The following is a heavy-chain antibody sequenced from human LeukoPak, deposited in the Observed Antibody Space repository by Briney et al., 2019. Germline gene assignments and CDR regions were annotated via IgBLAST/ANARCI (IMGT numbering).Heavy chain of an antibody. CDR2: IIPILGIA. CDR3: ARYGWSAAAGHDY. V-gene: IGHV1-69*04. D-gene: IGHD6-13*01. J-gene: IGHJ4*02. Sequence: ASVKVSCKASGGTFSSYAISWVRQAPGQGLEWMGRIIPILGIANYAQKFQGRVTITADKSTSTAYMELSSLRSEDTAVYYCARYGWSAAAGHDYWGQGTLVTVSS. CDR1: GGTFSSYA.